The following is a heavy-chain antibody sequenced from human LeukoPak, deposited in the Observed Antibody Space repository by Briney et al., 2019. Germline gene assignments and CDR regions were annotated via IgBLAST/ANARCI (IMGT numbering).Heavy chain of an antibody. Sequence: GASVKVSCKASGYTFTSYGISWVRQAPGQGLEWMGWISGYNGNTNYAQKVQGRVNMTTDTSTSTAYMELRSLRSDGTAVYYCARAPRGYSYGYLDFWGQGSLVTVSS. CDR2: ISGYNGNT. D-gene: IGHD5-18*01. V-gene: IGHV1-18*04. CDR3: ARAPRGYSYGYLDF. CDR1: GYTFTSYG. J-gene: IGHJ4*02.